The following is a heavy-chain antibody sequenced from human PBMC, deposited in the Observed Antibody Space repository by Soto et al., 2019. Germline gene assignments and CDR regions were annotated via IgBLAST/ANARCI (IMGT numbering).Heavy chain of an antibody. Sequence: QVQLVQSGAEVKKPGSSVKVSCKASGDTFSSYAISWVRQAPGKGLEWMGKTSPTFGRTNYAQKFQGRLSISADDSTSTAYMELTSLESEDTAVYYCARDPLSSFAMDVWGQGTTVTVSS. D-gene: IGHD3-10*02. J-gene: IGHJ6*02. CDR1: GDTFSSYA. CDR3: ARDPLSSFAMDV. CDR2: TSPTFGRT. V-gene: IGHV1-69*18.